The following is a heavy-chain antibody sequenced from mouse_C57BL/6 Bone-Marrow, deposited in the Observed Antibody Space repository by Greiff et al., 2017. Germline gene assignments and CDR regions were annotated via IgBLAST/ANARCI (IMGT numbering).Heavy chain of an antibody. Sequence: EVMLVESGGGLVQPGGSLKLSCAASGFTFSDYGMAWVRQAPRKGPEWVAFISNLAYSIYYADTVTGRFTISRENAKNTLYLEMSSLRSEDTAMYYCARLRGYGFYWYFDVWGTGTTVTVSS. CDR1: GFTFSDYG. D-gene: IGHD2-2*01. CDR2: ISNLAYSI. J-gene: IGHJ1*03. V-gene: IGHV5-15*01. CDR3: ARLRGYGFYWYFDV.